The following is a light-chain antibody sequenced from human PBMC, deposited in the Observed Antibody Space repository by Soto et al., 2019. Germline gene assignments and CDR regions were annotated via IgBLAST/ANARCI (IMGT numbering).Light chain of an antibody. CDR2: GAS. V-gene: IGKV3-15*01. Sequence: EIVLTQSPATLSVSPGERVTLSCRASQSITKLGWYQQRPGQAPRLLIYGASTRATGIPARFSGSGSGTEFTLTISSLQSEDFAVYYCRQYESWRRISFGQGTRLEMK. J-gene: IGKJ5*01. CDR3: RQYESWRRIS. CDR1: QSITK.